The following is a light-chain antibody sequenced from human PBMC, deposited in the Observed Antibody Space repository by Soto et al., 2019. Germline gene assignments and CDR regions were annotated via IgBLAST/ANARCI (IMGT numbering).Light chain of an antibody. CDR1: SSDVGGYNY. CDR2: EVS. J-gene: IGLJ1*01. CDR3: KSYAGSNTYV. Sequence: QSVLTQPASVSGSPAQSITISCTGTSSDVGGYNYVSWYQQHPGKAPKLIIYEVSNRPSGVSNRFSGSKSGNTASLTISGPQAEDEADYFCKSYAGSNTYVFGSGTKVTVL. V-gene: IGLV2-14*01.